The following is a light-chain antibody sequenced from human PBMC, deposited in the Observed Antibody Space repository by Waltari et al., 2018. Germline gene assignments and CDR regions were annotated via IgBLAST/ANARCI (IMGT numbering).Light chain of an antibody. CDR2: GAS. J-gene: IGKJ4*01. CDR1: QSVSSN. V-gene: IGKV3-15*01. Sequence: DIVMTQSPATLSVSPGERATLSCRASQSVSSNLAWYQQKPGQAPRLLIYGASTRATGIPARFSGSGSGTEFTLTISSLQSEDFAGYYCQQYNNWLTFGGGTKVEIK. CDR3: QQYNNWLT.